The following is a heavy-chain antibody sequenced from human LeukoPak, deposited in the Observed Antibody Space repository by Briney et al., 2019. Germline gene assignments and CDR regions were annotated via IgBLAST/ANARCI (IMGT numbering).Heavy chain of an antibody. D-gene: IGHD3-3*01. CDR3: TTVDFWSGYYSTD. J-gene: IGHJ4*02. CDR1: GFTFTNAW. V-gene: IGHV3-15*07. CDR2: IKSKTDGGTT. Sequence: GGSLRLSCAASGFTFTNAWMNWVRQAPGKGLEWVGRIKSKTDGGTTDYAAPVKGRFTISRDDSKNTLYLQMNSLKTEDTAVYYCTTVDFWSGYYSTDWGQGTLVTVSS.